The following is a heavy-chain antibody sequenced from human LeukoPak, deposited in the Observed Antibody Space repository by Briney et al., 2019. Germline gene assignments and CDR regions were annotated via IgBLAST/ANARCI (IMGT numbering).Heavy chain of an antibody. V-gene: IGHV3-74*01. Sequence: GGSLRLSCAASGFTFTNYWMNWIRQVPGKGLEWASHISNDGSDTDYADSVKGRFTISRDNAKNTLYLQMRSLRAEDTAVYYCVRYFYGSGSYDYWGQGTLLTVSS. CDR1: GFTFTNYW. CDR2: ISNDGSDT. CDR3: VRYFYGSGSYDY. J-gene: IGHJ4*02. D-gene: IGHD3-10*01.